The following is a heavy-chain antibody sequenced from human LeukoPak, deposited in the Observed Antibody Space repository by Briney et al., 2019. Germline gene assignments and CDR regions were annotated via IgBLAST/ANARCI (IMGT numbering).Heavy chain of an antibody. CDR1: GFTFDDHV. CDR2: ISRDGEST. J-gene: IGHJ6*02. V-gene: IGHV3-43*02. Sequence: GGSLRLSCVASGFTFDDHVMHWVRQAPGKGLEFVSVISRDGESTYYADSVKGRFTISRDNSENSLYLQMNSLRIEDTAVYYCAKERQAYYYYGMDVWGQGTLVTVSS. CDR3: AKERQAYYYYGMDV.